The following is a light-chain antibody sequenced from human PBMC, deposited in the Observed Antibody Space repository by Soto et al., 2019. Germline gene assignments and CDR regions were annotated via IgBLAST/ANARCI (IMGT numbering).Light chain of an antibody. V-gene: IGLV1-44*01. Sequence: QSALTQPPSASGTPGQRVTISCSGSSSNIGSNSVNWYQHLPGTAPRLLIFTNNRRPSGVPDRFSGSKSGTSASLAISGLQSEDEADYYCAAWDDSLNVVFGGGTKLTVL. J-gene: IGLJ2*01. CDR2: TNN. CDR3: AAWDDSLNVV. CDR1: SSNIGSNS.